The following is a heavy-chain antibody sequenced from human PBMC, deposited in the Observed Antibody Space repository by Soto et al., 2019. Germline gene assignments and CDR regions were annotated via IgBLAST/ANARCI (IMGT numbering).Heavy chain of an antibody. J-gene: IGHJ4*02. D-gene: IGHD4-17*01. CDR1: GFTFSSYG. Sequence: QVQLVESGGGVVQPGRSLRLSCAASGFTFSSYGMHWVRQAPGKGLEWVAVISYDGSEKYYVVSVKGRFTISRDNSKNTLYLQMNSLRAEDTAVYYCAKGAVTTSLYYFDYWGQGTLVPVSS. CDR2: ISYDGSEK. V-gene: IGHV3-30*18. CDR3: AKGAVTTSLYYFDY.